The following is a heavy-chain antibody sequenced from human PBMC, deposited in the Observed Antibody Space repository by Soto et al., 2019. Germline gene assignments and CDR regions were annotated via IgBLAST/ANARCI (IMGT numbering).Heavy chain of an antibody. Sequence: QLQLQESGPGLVKPSETLSLTCTVSGGSISSSTYYWGWIRQPPGKGLEWIGSIYYSGNTYYNPSLKSRVTISVDTSKNQFSLKLSSVTAADTAVYYCSTYTAMQLSGFDYWGQGTLVTVSS. J-gene: IGHJ4*02. D-gene: IGHD5-18*01. CDR1: GGSISSSTYY. CDR2: IYYSGNT. CDR3: STYTAMQLSGFDY. V-gene: IGHV4-39*01.